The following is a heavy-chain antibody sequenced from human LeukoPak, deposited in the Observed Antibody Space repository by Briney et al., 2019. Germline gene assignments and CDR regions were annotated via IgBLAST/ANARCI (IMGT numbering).Heavy chain of an antibody. CDR2: INPNSGGT. V-gene: IGHV1-2*02. CDR3: ARGDGYCSGGSCMIFDY. J-gene: IGHJ4*02. D-gene: IGHD2-15*01. CDR1: GYTFTGYY. Sequence: VASVKVSCKASGYTFTGYYIHWVRQAPGQGLEWMGWINPNSGGTNYAQKFQGRVTMTRDTSISTAYMELSRLTSDDTAVYYCARGDGYCSGGSCMIFDYWGQGTLVTVSS.